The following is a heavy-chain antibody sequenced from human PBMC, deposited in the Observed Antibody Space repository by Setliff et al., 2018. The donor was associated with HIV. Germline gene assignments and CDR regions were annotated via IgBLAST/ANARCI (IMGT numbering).Heavy chain of an antibody. Sequence: ASVKVSCKASGYTFSDYYMHWVRQAPGQGLEWMGWINPNSGGTNYAQKFQGRVNMTRDTSISTTYMELSRLRSEDTAVYYCARSRRYCSGGSCYGPGGYWGQGTLVTVSS. CDR2: INPNSGGT. CDR3: ARSRRYCSGGSCYGPGGY. D-gene: IGHD2-15*01. CDR1: GYTFSDYY. J-gene: IGHJ4*02. V-gene: IGHV1-2*02.